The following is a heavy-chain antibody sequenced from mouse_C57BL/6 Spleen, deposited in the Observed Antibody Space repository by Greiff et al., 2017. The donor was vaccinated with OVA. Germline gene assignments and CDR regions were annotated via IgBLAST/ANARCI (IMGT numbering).Heavy chain of an antibody. J-gene: IGHJ2*01. CDR3: ARGEPYYYGSSP. D-gene: IGHD1-1*01. CDR1: GYSITSGYY. Sequence: EVKLVESGPGLVKPSQSLSLTCSVTGYSITSGYYWNWIRQFPGNKLEWMGYISYDGSNNYNPSLKNRISITRDTSKNQFFLKLNSVTTEDTATYYCARGEPYYYGSSPWGQGTTLTVSS. CDR2: ISYDGSN. V-gene: IGHV3-6*01.